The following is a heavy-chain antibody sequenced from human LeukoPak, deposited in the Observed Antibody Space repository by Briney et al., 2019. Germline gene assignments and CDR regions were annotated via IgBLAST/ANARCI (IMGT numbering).Heavy chain of an antibody. Sequence: SETLSLTCTVSGYSISSGYYWGWIRQPPGKGLEWIGSIYYSGSTYYNPSLKSRVTISVDTSKNQFSLKLSSVTAADTAVYYCASSGYYYDSSGYYSQLDYWGQGTLVTVSS. CDR1: GYSISSGYY. J-gene: IGHJ4*02. V-gene: IGHV4-38-2*02. D-gene: IGHD3-22*01. CDR2: IYYSGST. CDR3: ASSGYYYDSSGYYSQLDY.